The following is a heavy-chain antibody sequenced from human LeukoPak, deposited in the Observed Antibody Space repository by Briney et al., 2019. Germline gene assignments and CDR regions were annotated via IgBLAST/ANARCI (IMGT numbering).Heavy chain of an antibody. D-gene: IGHD2-15*01. Sequence: SETLSLTCTVSGGSISSSDYYWGWIRQPPGKGLEWIVSIYYGGSTYYNPSLKSRVTISVDTSMNQFSLKLSFVTTADTAVYYCARALGYCSGGSCTRGYNWFDPWGQGTLVTVSS. CDR3: ARALGYCSGGSCTRGYNWFDP. CDR1: GGSISSSDYY. V-gene: IGHV4-39*01. CDR2: IYYGGST. J-gene: IGHJ5*02.